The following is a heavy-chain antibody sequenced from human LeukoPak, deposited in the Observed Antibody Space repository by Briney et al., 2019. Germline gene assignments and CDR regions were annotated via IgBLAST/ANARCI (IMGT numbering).Heavy chain of an antibody. J-gene: IGHJ4*02. CDR2: IYHSGST. Sequence: TSSETLSLTCTVSGYSITSGYYWGWIRQPPGKGLEWIGSIYHSGSTFYNPSLKSRVTISVDPSKNQFSLKLNSVIVADTAVYYCAKDRRSFGRVGATFFDYWGQGTLVTVSS. V-gene: IGHV4-38-2*02. D-gene: IGHD1-26*01. CDR1: GYSITSGYY. CDR3: AKDRRSFGRVGATFFDY.